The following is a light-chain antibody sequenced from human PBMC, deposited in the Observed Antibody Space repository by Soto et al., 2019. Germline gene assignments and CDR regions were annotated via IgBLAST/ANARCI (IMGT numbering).Light chain of an antibody. CDR3: CSYAGIRV. CDR2: EVS. V-gene: IGLV2-23*02. J-gene: IGLJ3*02. CDR1: SSDVGSYSL. Sequence: QSALTQPASVSGSPGQSITISCTGTSSDVGSYSLVSWYQQHPGKAPKLMIYEVSKRPSGISNRFSGSKSGNTASLTISGLQAEDEADYYCCSYAGIRVFGGGTTLTVL.